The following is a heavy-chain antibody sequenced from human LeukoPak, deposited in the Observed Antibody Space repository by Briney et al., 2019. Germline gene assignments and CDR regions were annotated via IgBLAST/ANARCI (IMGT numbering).Heavy chain of an antibody. J-gene: IGHJ4*02. CDR1: GYTFTGYN. Sequence: ASVKLSFKASGYTFTGYNMHWGRHAPGQGLERMGRINPNSGCTNYAQKFHGRVTMTRDSSISTDYMELSMLLSDDTAVYYCASVGTGAGYSSGWYYFDYWGQGTLVTVSS. V-gene: IGHV1-2*02. CDR3: ASVGTGAGYSSGWYYFDY. CDR2: INPNSGCT. D-gene: IGHD6-19*01.